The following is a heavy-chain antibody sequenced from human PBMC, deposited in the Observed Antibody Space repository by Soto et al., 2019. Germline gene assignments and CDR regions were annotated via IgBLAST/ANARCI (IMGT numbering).Heavy chain of an antibody. V-gene: IGHV4-31*03. J-gene: IGHJ6*02. Sequence: SETLSLTCTVSGGSISSGGYYWSWIRRHPGKGLEWIGYIYYSGSTYYNPSLKSRVTISVDTSKNQFSLKLSSVTAADTAVYYCARDPFPLYCTNGVCYTDYYGMDVWGQGTTVTVSS. CDR3: ARDPFPLYCTNGVCYTDYYGMDV. CDR2: IYYSGST. D-gene: IGHD2-8*01. CDR1: GGSISSGGYY.